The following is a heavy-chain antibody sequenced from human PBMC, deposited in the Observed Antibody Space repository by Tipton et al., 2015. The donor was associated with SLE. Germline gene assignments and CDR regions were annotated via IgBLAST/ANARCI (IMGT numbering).Heavy chain of an antibody. CDR2: IKEDGSDK. V-gene: IGHV3-7*01. CDR1: GLPFRNFW. D-gene: IGHD2-8*02. Sequence: SLRLSCAASGLPFRNFWMSWVRQAPGEGLEWVANIKEDGSDKNYVDSVRGRFTISRDNAKDSMFLQMNNLRGEDTAQYYCAREISSGAFDYWGRGILVTVSS. CDR3: AREISSGAFDY. J-gene: IGHJ4*02.